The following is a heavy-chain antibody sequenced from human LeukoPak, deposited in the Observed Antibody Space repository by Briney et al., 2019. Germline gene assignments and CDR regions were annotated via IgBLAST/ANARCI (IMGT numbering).Heavy chain of an antibody. D-gene: IGHD6-13*01. Sequence: GGSLRLSCAASGFTFSSYWMSWVRQAPGKGLEWVANIKQDGSEKYYVDSVKGRFTISRDNAKNSLYLQMNSLRAEDTAVYYCARDNRYISSWYLCYFDYWGQGTLVTVSS. CDR1: GFTFSSYW. CDR3: ARDNRYISSWYLCYFDY. V-gene: IGHV3-7*03. CDR2: IKQDGSEK. J-gene: IGHJ4*03.